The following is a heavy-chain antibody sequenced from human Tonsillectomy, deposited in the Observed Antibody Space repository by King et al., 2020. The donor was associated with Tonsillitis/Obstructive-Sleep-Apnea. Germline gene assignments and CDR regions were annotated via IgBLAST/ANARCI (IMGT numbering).Heavy chain of an antibody. CDR3: ARGTGSTVLGYYYYYYMDV. Sequence: VQLQESGPGLVKPSETLSLTCTVSGGSISSGYWSWIRQPPGKGLEWIGYIYYSGSTNYNPSLKSRITISVDTSKNQFSLKLSSVTAADTAVYYCARGTGSTVLGYYYYYYMDVGGKGTTVTVSS. J-gene: IGHJ6*03. CDR1: GGSISSGY. CDR2: IYYSGST. D-gene: IGHD1-7*01. V-gene: IGHV4-59*01.